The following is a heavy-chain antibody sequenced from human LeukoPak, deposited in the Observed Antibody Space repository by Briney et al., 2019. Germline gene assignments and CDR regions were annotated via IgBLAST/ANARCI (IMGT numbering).Heavy chain of an antibody. CDR2: IKTDGSTT. J-gene: IGHJ4*02. V-gene: IGHV3-74*01. Sequence: GGSLRLSCAASGFTFSSYWMHWVRQTPGKGLVWVSRIKTDGSTTSYADSVKGRFTISRDNAKNTLYLQMNSLRAEDTAVYYCAKFEYKQYYYDSSGYYYWGQGTLVTVSS. D-gene: IGHD3-22*01. CDR3: AKFEYKQYYYDSSGYYY. CDR1: GFTFSSYW.